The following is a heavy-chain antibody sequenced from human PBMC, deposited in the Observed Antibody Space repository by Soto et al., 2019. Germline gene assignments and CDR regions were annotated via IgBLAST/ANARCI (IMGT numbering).Heavy chain of an antibody. CDR3: ARGWGCTGGSCYSDS. CDR1: GFTFSSYS. V-gene: IGHV3-48*02. Sequence: EVQLVESGGGLVQPGGSLRLSCAASGFTFSSYSMNWVRQAPGKGLQWVSYISSGSSTIYYADSVKVRFIISRDNAKNSLYLQMNSLRDEDMAVYYCARGWGCTGGSCYSDSWGQGTLVTVSS. CDR2: ISSGSSTI. J-gene: IGHJ4*02. D-gene: IGHD2-15*01.